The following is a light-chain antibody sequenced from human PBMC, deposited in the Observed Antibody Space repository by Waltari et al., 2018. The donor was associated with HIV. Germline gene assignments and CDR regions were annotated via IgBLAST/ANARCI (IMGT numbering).Light chain of an antibody. Sequence: QPALTQPPSVSPAPGQTVTISCSGRSSNLRATYVPWYQPPPGTAPKLLIHDNNKRPSGIPDRFSGSKSGPSATLGITGLQTGDEADYYCGTWDSSLSAYVFGTGTKVTVL. J-gene: IGLJ1*01. CDR2: DNN. V-gene: IGLV1-51*01. CDR3: GTWDSSLSAYV. CDR1: SSNLRATY.